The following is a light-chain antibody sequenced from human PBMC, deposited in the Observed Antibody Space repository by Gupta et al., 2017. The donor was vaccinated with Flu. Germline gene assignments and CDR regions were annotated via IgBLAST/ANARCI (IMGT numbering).Light chain of an antibody. CDR2: DAS. CDR3: QLRSNWLIT. V-gene: IGKV3-11*01. CDR1: QSVSIY. Sequence: EIVFTQSPATLSLSQGERATLCCRASQSVSIYLAGYQQKPGQAPRLLLYDASTRATGIPARFSGSRPGTDFTLTISSLVPEDFALYYCQLRSNWLITFDQGTLLEIK. J-gene: IGKJ5*01.